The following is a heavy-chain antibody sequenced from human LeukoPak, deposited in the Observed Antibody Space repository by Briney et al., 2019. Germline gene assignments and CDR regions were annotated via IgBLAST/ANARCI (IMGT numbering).Heavy chain of an antibody. D-gene: IGHD2-15*01. CDR2: MYPSGGI. CDR3: ARVPRYCSGGSCYSEYYFDY. J-gene: IGHJ4*02. V-gene: IGHV4-4*07. Sequence: SETLSLTCTVSGDSISSYYWSWIRQPAGKGLEWIGRMYPSGGINYNSSLKSRVTMSVDTSKNQFSLKLSSVTAADTAVYYCARVPRYCSGGSCYSEYYFDYWGQGTLVTVSS. CDR1: GDSISSYY.